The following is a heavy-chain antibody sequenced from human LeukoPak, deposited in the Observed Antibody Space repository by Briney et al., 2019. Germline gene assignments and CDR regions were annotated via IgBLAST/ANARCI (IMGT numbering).Heavy chain of an antibody. D-gene: IGHD5-12*01. CDR2: ISPSGSTV. CDR3: AINGGGDSGYGNFDY. J-gene: IGHJ4*02. V-gene: IGHV3-11*01. Sequence: GGSLRLSCEASGFTVNDYMSWIRQAPGKGLEWVSYISPSGSTVYFADSVEGRFTMSRDNAKNSLYLQMNSLRAEDTAFYYCAINGGGDSGYGNFDYWGQGTLVTVSS. CDR1: GFTVNDY.